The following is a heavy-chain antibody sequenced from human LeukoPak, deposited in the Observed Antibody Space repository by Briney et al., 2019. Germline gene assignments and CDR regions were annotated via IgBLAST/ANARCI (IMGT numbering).Heavy chain of an antibody. CDR1: GFTFSSYA. V-gene: IGHV3-23*01. D-gene: IGHD3-10*01. J-gene: IGHJ1*01. CDR3: VPPSFVGGFQH. Sequence: GGSLRLSCAASGFTFSSYAMSWVRQAPGKGLEWVSGISGSGGNTYHADSVKGRFTISRENSKNTLYMQMNRLSAEDTAIYYCVPPSFVGGFQHWGQGTLVTVSS. CDR2: ISGSGGNT.